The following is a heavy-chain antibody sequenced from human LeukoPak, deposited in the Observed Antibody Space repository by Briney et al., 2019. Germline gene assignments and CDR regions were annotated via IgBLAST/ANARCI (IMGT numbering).Heavy chain of an antibody. CDR1: GFTFSDYA. D-gene: IGHD5-24*01. V-gene: IGHV3-64D*06. CDR3: EKDSEMATINAFDI. J-gene: IGHJ3*02. Sequence: GGSLRRSCSASGFTFSDYAMHWVRQAPGKGLEYVSEISSNGGSTYYADSVKGRFTISRDNSKNTLYLQMSSLRAEDTAVYYCEKDSEMATINAFDIWGQGTMVTVSS. CDR2: ISSNGGST.